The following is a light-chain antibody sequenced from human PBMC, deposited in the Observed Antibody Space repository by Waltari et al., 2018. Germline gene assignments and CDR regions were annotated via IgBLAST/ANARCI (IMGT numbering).Light chain of an antibody. Sequence: EIVLTQSPGTLSLSPGVRATLSCRASQRVGRSLAWYQQKPGQAPRLLIYDASKRATGIPERVSGSGSGTDFSLTISRLEPEDFAVYYCQMYVRLPVTFGQGTKVEIK. V-gene: IGKV3-20*01. CDR3: QMYVRLPVT. CDR2: DAS. CDR1: QRVGRS. J-gene: IGKJ1*01.